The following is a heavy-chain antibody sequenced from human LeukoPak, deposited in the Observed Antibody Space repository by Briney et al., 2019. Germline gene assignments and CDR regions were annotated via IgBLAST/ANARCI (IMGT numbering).Heavy chain of an antibody. CDR3: TRATIGIYYFGY. CDR1: GFTFGDYA. V-gene: IGHV3-49*04. CDR2: IRSKAYGGTT. J-gene: IGHJ4*02. Sequence: GGSLRLSCTASGFTFGDYAMSWVRQAPGKGLEWVGFIRSKAYGGTTEYAASVKGRFTISRDDSKSIACLQMNSLKTEDTAVYYCTRATIGIYYFGYWGQGTLVTVSS. D-gene: IGHD5-12*01.